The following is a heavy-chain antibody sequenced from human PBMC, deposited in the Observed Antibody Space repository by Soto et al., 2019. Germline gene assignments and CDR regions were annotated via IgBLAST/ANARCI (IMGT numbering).Heavy chain of an antibody. CDR2: IYGGGTT. J-gene: IGHJ4*02. D-gene: IGHD5-12*01. Sequence: EVQLVESGGGLIQPGGSLRLSCAASGFTVSSNFMSWVRQAPGKGLEWVSVIYGGGTTSYADSVKGRFTVSRDNSRNTVSLQINSLRADDTAVYYCARAGHSGYDFGYWGQGVLVIVSS. CDR1: GFTVSSNF. CDR3: ARAGHSGYDFGY. V-gene: IGHV3-53*01.